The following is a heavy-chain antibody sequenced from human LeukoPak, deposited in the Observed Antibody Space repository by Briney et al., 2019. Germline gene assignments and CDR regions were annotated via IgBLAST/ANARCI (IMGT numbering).Heavy chain of an antibody. CDR3: ATETNGRHKDD. CDR2: IGPTGFDR. V-gene: IGHV3-21*06. J-gene: IGHJ4*02. CDR1: GLTFSTSG. D-gene: IGHD1-14*01. Sequence: PGGCLRLSCTTSGLTFSTSGFNWVRQAPGKGLEWVASIGPTGFDRYHADSIKGRFTISRDNANNFLYLEIYSLRAEDMAVDDGATETNGRHKDDWGQGTPLPVSS.